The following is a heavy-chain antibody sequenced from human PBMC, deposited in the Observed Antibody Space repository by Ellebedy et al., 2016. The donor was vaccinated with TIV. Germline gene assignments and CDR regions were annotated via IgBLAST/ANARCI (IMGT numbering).Heavy chain of an antibody. CDR1: GFTFSSYS. V-gene: IGHV3-21*04. J-gene: IGHJ4*02. CDR3: AKRPALYGSGSFDY. Sequence: GESLKISXAASGFTFSSYSMNWVRQAPGKGLEWVSSISSSSSYIYYADSVKGRFTISRDNSKNTLYLQMNSLRAEDTAVYYCAKRPALYGSGSFDYWGQGTLVTVSS. CDR2: ISSSSSYI. D-gene: IGHD3-10*01.